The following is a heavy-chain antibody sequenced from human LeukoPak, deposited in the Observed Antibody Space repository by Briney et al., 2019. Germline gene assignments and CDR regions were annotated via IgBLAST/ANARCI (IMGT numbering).Heavy chain of an antibody. Sequence: PSETLSLTCTVSGGSISSYCWSWIRQPAGKGLEWIGRIYTSGSTNYNPSLKSRVTMSVDTSKNQFSLKLSSVTAADTAVYYCARNTPLYDSSGYYKYYYYYYMDVWGKGTTVTVSS. CDR2: IYTSGST. CDR1: GGSISSYC. V-gene: IGHV4-4*07. D-gene: IGHD3-22*01. J-gene: IGHJ6*03. CDR3: ARNTPLYDSSGYYKYYYYYYMDV.